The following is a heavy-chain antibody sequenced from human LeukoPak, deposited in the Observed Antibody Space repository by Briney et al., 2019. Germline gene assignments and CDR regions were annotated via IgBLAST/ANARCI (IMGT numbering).Heavy chain of an antibody. CDR3: ASGRGPADAFDI. V-gene: IGHV3-48*01. J-gene: IGHJ3*02. CDR1: GFTFSSYS. CDR2: ISSSSSTI. D-gene: IGHD2-15*01. Sequence: PGGSLRLSCAASGFTFSSYSMNWVRQAPGKGLEWVSYISSSSSTICYADSVKGRFTISRDNAKNSLYLQMNSLRAEDTAVYYCASGRGPADAFDIWGQGTMVTVSS.